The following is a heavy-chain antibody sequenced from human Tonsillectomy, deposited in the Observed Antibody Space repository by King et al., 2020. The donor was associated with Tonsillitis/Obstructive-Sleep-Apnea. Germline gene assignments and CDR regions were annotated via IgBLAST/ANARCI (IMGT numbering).Heavy chain of an antibody. CDR3: ARGRYYGSGSYGNWFDP. Sequence: VQLQQWGAGLLKPSETLSLTCAVYGGSFSGYYWSWIRPPPGKGLEWIGEINHSGSTNYNPSLKSRVTISVDTSKNQFSLKLSSVTAADTAVYYCARGRYYGSGSYGNWFDPWGQGTLVTVSS. CDR2: INHSGST. CDR1: GGSFSGYY. V-gene: IGHV4-34*01. D-gene: IGHD3-10*01. J-gene: IGHJ5*02.